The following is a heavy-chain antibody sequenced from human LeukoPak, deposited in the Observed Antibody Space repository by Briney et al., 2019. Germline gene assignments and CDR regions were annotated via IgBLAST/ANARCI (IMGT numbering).Heavy chain of an antibody. D-gene: IGHD5-18*01. V-gene: IGHV4-4*07. CDR2: IYTSGNT. Sequence: SETLSLTCTVSGGSISYYYWSWMRQPAGKGLEWIGRIYTSGNTNYNPSLKSRVTMSVDTSKNQFSLKLTSVTAADTAVYYCARETRIQLWTFDSWGQATLVTVSS. J-gene: IGHJ4*02. CDR1: GGSISYYY. CDR3: ARETRIQLWTFDS.